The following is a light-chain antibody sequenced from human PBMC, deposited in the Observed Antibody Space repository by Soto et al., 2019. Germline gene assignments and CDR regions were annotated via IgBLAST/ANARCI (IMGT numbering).Light chain of an antibody. CDR1: QSVRSN. V-gene: IGKV3-15*01. J-gene: IGKJ5*01. CDR3: QQRSNWPPIT. CDR2: GAS. Sequence: EIVMRQSPATLSVSLGERVTLSCRASQSVRSNLAWYQQKPGQSPRLLISGASTRAAGVPDRVSGSGSGTDLTPPISRLEPEDFAVYYCQQRSNWPPITFGQGTRLEIK.